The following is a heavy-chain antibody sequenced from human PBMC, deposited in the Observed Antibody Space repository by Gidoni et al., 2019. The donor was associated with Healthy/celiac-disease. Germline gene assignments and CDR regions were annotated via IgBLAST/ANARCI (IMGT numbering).Heavy chain of an antibody. D-gene: IGHD3-22*01. CDR1: GFTFSSSA. CDR2: ISYDGSNK. V-gene: IGHV3-30-3*01. Sequence: QVQLVESGGGVVQPGRSLRLSCAASGFTFSSSAMHWVRQAPGKGLEWVAVISYDGSNKYYADSVKGLFTISRDNSKNTLYLQMNSLRAEDTAVYYCARDKYYDSTAPNAFDIWGQGTMVTVSS. CDR3: ARDKYYDSTAPNAFDI. J-gene: IGHJ3*02.